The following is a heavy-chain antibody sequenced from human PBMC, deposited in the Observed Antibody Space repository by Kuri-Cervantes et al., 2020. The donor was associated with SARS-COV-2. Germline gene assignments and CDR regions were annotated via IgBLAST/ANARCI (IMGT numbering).Heavy chain of an antibody. J-gene: IGHJ3*02. CDR3: ARRFTMITFGGVIVTDAFDI. V-gene: IGHV1-18*01. CDR1: GGTFSSYA. Sequence: ASVKVSCKASGGTFSSYAISWVRQAPGQGLEWMGWISAYNGNTNYAQKLQGGVTMTTDTSTSTAYMELRSLRSDDTAVYYCARRFTMITFGGVIVTDAFDIWGQGTMVTVSS. CDR2: ISAYNGNT. D-gene: IGHD3-16*02.